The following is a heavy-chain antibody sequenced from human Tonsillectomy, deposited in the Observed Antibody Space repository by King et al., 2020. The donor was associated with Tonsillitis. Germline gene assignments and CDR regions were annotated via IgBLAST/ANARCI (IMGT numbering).Heavy chain of an antibody. CDR3: AKAFQIYDFWSGYSDY. Sequence: VQLVESGGGLVQPGGSLRLSCAASGFTFSSYAMSWVRQAPGKGLEWVSAISGSGGSTYYADSVKGRFTISRDNSKNTLYLQMNSLRAEDTAVYYCAKAFQIYDFWSGYSDYWGQGTLVTVSS. CDR1: GFTFSSYA. D-gene: IGHD3-3*01. J-gene: IGHJ4*02. CDR2: ISGSGGST. V-gene: IGHV3-23*04.